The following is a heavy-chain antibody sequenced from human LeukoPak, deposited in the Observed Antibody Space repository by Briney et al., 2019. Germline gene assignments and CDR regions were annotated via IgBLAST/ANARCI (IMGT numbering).Heavy chain of an antibody. V-gene: IGHV5-51*01. CDR3: ARLPDGDYFWYYFDY. D-gene: IGHD4-17*01. CDR2: IYPGDSDT. CDR1: GYSFTSYW. Sequence: GESLKISCKGSGYSFTSYWIGWVRQMPGKGLEWMGIIYPGDSDTRYSPSFQGQVTISADKSISTAYLQWSSLKASDTAMYYCARLPDGDYFWYYFDYWGQGTLVTVSS. J-gene: IGHJ4*02.